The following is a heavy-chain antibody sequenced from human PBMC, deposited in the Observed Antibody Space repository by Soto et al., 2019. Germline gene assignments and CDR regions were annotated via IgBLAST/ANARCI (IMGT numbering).Heavy chain of an antibody. D-gene: IGHD7-27*01. V-gene: IGHV1-69*01. J-gene: IGHJ4*02. Sequence: QVQLVQSGAEVKKPGSSVKVSCKASGGTFSSYTVSWVRQAPGQGLEWMGGIMPILGTVSYAQKFQGRVTITADESTSTAYMELSSLTSDDTAFYYCARDGAGDGLDYWGQGTLVTVSS. CDR3: ARDGAGDGLDY. CDR2: IMPILGTV. CDR1: GGTFSSYT.